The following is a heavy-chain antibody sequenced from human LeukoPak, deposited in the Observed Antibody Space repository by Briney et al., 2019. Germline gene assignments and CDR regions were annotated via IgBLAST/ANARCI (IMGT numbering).Heavy chain of an antibody. CDR1: GYTFTSYG. Sequence: ASVQVSCKASGYTFTSYGISWVRQAPGQGLAWMGWISAYNGNTHYAQKLQGRVTMTTDTSTSTAYMELSRLRSDDTAVYDCTALWFGESIPDYWGQGTLVTVSS. J-gene: IGHJ4*02. V-gene: IGHV1-18*01. CDR2: ISAYNGNT. CDR3: TALWFGESIPDY. D-gene: IGHD3-10*01.